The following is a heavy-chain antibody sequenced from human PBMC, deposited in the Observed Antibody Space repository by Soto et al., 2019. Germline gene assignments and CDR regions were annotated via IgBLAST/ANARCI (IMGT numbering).Heavy chain of an antibody. CDR2: IYYSGSP. D-gene: IGHD4-17*01. CDR3: ARPVLIERSLDP. CDR1: GGSISSGGYY. Sequence: QVQLQESGPGLVKPSETLSLTCTVSGGSISSGGYYWSWIRQHPGKGLEWIGYIYYSGSPYYNPSIKRRVTISVDTSKNHFALKLSSVTAADTAVYYCARPVLIERSLDPWGQGTLVTVSS. J-gene: IGHJ5*02. V-gene: IGHV4-31*03.